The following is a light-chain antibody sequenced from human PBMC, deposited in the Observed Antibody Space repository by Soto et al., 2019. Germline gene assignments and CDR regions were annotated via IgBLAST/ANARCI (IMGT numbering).Light chain of an antibody. CDR2: DAL. V-gene: IGKV1-5*01. J-gene: IGKJ1*01. CDR1: QNINNW. CDR3: QQYNSYPRT. Sequence: DIQMTPSPFTLSSSVGDRGTITCRASQNINNWLAWYQQKPGKAPKLLIYDALGLESGVPSRFSGSESGTEFSLTIDSLQPDDFATYYCQQYNSYPRTFGQGTRVEIK.